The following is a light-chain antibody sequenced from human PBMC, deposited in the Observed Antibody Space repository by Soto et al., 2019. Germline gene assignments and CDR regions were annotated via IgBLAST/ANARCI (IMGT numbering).Light chain of an antibody. J-gene: IGKJ1*01. CDR1: QSVSSN. CDR3: QQYNNWPQT. V-gene: IGKV3-15*01. Sequence: DMVMTQSPATLSVSPGERATLSCRASQSVSSNLAWYQQKPGQAPRLLIYGASTRATGIPARVSGSGSGTEFTLTISSLQSEDFAVYYCQQYNNWPQTFGQGTKV. CDR2: GAS.